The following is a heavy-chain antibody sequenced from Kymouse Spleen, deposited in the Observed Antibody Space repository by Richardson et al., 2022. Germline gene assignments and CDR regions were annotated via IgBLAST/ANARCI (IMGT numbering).Heavy chain of an antibody. D-gene: IGHD6-6*01. V-gene: IGHV3-23*04. CDR1: GFTFSSYA. Sequence: EVQLVESGGGLVQPGGSLRLSCAASGFTFSSYAMSWVRQAPGKGLEWVSAISGSGGSTYYADSVKGRFTISRDNSKNTLYLQMNSLRAEDTAVYYCAKDPHSSSSRRDWFDPWGQGTLVTVSS. J-gene: IGHJ5*02. CDR2: ISGSGGST. CDR3: AKDPHSSSSRRDWFDP.